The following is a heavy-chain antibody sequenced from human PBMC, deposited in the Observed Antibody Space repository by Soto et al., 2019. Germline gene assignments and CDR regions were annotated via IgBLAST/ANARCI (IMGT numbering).Heavy chain of an antibody. CDR2: INHSGST. V-gene: IGHV4-34*01. J-gene: IGHJ6*03. Sequence: PSETLSLTCAVYGGSFSGYYWSWIRQPPGKGLEWIGEINHSGSTNYNPSLKSRVTISVDTSKNQSSLKLSSVTAADTAVYYCARGRGLRSADYYYYCMDVWGKGTTVTVSS. CDR3: ARGRGLRSADYYYYCMDV. CDR1: GGSFSGYY. D-gene: IGHD4-17*01.